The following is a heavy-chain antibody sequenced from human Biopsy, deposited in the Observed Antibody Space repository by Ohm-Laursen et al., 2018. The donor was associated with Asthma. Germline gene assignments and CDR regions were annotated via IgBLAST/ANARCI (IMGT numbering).Heavy chain of an antibody. CDR3: ARSHDTDSYPVLVLDY. J-gene: IGHJ4*02. V-gene: IGHV1-69*13. Sequence: SVKVSCKSSGDSFSNYAISWVRQAPGQGLEWMGGLIPVLGTPDHAQMFEGRVTITADESTSTAYMELSSLRSEDTAVYYCARSHDTDSYPVLVLDYWGQGTLVTVSS. CDR2: LIPVLGTP. D-gene: IGHD3-22*01. CDR1: GDSFSNYA.